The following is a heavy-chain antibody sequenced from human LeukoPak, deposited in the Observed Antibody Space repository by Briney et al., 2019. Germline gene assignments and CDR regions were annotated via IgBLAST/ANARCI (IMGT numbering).Heavy chain of an antibody. CDR1: GYTLTELS. CDR2: FDPEDGET. Sequence: ASVKVSCKVSGYTLTELSMRWVRQAPGKGLEWMGGFDPEDGETIYAQKFQGRVTMTEDTSTDTAYMELSSLRSEDTAVYYCATKGRGGITMILYGMDVWGQGTTVTVSS. D-gene: IGHD3-22*01. V-gene: IGHV1-24*01. J-gene: IGHJ6*02. CDR3: ATKGRGGITMILYGMDV.